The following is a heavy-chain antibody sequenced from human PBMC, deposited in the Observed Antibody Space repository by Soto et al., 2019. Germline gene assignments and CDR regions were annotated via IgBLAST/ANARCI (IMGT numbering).Heavy chain of an antibody. CDR1: GFSLNTSGMS. Sequence: GPTLVNPTQTLTLTCICSGFSLNTSGMSLSWIRQPPGKALEWLARIDWDDDKYYSTSLKTRLTISKDTSKNQVVLTMTNMDPVDTATYYCARTPDIVVVPAAIVFDYWGQGTLVTVSS. CDR2: IDWDDDK. V-gene: IGHV2-70*11. J-gene: IGHJ4*02. D-gene: IGHD2-2*01. CDR3: ARTPDIVVVPAAIVFDY.